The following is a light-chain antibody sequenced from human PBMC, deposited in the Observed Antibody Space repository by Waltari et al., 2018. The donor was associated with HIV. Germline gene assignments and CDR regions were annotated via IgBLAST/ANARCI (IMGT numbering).Light chain of an antibody. V-gene: IGLV2-23*02. CDR2: DVS. CDR1: SSDVGNYNY. Sequence: QSALTQPASVSGSPGQSITIPCTGTSSDVGNYNYVSYYQQHPGTAPKLIIYDVSKRPSGVSNRFSGSKSGNTASLTISGLQAEDEADYYCCSYAGSSTFVFGTGTKVTVL. CDR3: CSYAGSSTFV. J-gene: IGLJ1*01.